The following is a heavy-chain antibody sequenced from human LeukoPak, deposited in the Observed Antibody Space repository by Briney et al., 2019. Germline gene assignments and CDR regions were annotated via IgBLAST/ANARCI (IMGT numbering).Heavy chain of an antibody. D-gene: IGHD2-15*01. CDR1: GGSISSGGYS. CDR2: IYHSGST. V-gene: IGHV4-30-2*01. Sequence: SETLSLTCAVSGGSISSGGYSWSWIRQPPGKGLEWIGYIYHSGSTYYNPSLKSRVTISVDRSKNQFSLKLSSVTAADTAVYYCARALGYCSGGSCYSGGMDVWSKGTTVTVSS. CDR3: ARALGYCSGGSCYSGGMDV. J-gene: IGHJ6*04.